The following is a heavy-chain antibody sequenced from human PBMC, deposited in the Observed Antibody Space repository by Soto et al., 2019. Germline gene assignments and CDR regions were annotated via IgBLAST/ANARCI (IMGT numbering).Heavy chain of an antibody. Sequence: GGSLRLSCAASGFTFSSYEMNWVRQAPGKGLEWVSYISSSGSTIYYADSVKGRFTISRDNAKNSLYLQMNSLRAEDTAVYYCARDRLWELQLRYYYYGMDVWGQGPTVTVYS. CDR2: ISSSGSTI. J-gene: IGHJ6*02. D-gene: IGHD1-26*01. CDR1: GFTFSSYE. V-gene: IGHV3-48*03. CDR3: ARDRLWELQLRYYYYGMDV.